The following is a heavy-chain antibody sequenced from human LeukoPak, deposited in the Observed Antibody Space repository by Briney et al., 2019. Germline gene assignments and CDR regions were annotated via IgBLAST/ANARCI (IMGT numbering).Heavy chain of an antibody. CDR3: ATSLESSVYV. CDR1: GFTFSNYW. Sequence: PGGSLRLSCAASGFTFSNYWMHWVRQAPGKGLEWVSYISSSGSTIYYADSVKGRFTISRDNSKNTLYLQMNSLRAEDTAVYYCATSLESSVYVWGKGTTVTISS. V-gene: IGHV3-48*01. CDR2: ISSSGSTI. D-gene: IGHD3-3*01. J-gene: IGHJ6*04.